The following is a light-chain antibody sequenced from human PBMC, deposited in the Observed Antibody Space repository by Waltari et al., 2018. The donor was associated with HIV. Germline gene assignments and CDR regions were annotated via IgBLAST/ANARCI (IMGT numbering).Light chain of an antibody. CDR3: AAWDDSLSGWV. CDR2: RNS. Sequence: QSALTQPPSTSGTPGQTVTIPCSGSSSNIGDNYVSWYQQLPGTAPKLLSYRNSQRPSGGRDRFSGSKSGTSASLAINDLRSEDEAEYHCAAWDDSLSGWVFGGGTNLTVL. V-gene: IGLV1-47*01. J-gene: IGLJ3*02. CDR1: SSNIGDNY.